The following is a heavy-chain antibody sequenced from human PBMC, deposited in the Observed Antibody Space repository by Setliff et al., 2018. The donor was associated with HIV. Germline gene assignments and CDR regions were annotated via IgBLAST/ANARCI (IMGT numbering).Heavy chain of an antibody. CDR1: GFAFSTYN. D-gene: IGHD6-13*01. CDR2: ISSSSSYM. CDR3: ARDRGSTSWRGGGFYYYGMDV. J-gene: IGHJ6*02. V-gene: IGHV3-21*01. Sequence: PGGSLRLSCAASGFAFSTYNMNWVRQAPGKGLEWVSSISSSSSYMYYADSLKGRFTISLDSAKNSLYLQMNSLRAEDTAVYYCARDRGSTSWRGGGFYYYGMDVWCQGTTVTV.